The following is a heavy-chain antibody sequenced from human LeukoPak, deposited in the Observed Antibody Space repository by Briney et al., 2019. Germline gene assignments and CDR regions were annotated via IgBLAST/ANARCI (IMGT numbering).Heavy chain of an antibody. D-gene: IGHD6-13*01. CDR1: GGSISSSSYY. V-gene: IGHV4-39*01. CDR3: ARRRAAAGTFYYYMDV. J-gene: IGHJ6*03. CDR2: IYYSGST. Sequence: PSETLSLTCTVSGGSISSSSYYWGWIRQPPGKGLEWIGSIYYSGSTYYNPSLKSRVIISVDTSKNQFSLKLSSVTAADTAVYYCARRRAAAGTFYYYMDVWGKGTTVTVSS.